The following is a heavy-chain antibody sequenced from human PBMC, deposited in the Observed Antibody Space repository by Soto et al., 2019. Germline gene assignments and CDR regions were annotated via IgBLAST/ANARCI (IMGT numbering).Heavy chain of an antibody. D-gene: IGHD3-10*01. CDR1: GYAFSHYG. V-gene: IGHV1-18*01. Sequence: ASVKVSCKASGYAFSHYGISWVRLAPGQGLEWMGWVGVYNGKTNYAQKLQGRVTMTTDTSTSTAYMELRSLRSDDTAVYYCARDSDGSGSYYTDFWGQGTLVTVSS. J-gene: IGHJ4*02. CDR3: ARDSDGSGSYYTDF. CDR2: VGVYNGKT.